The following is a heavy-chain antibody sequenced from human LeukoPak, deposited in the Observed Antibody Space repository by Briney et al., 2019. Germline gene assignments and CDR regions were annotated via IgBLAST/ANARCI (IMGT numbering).Heavy chain of an antibody. D-gene: IGHD3-16*01. V-gene: IGHV1-69*04. CDR2: IIPILGIA. CDR1: GGTFSSYA. CDR3: AREGLGELTLDY. Sequence: SVKVSCKASGGTFSSYAISWVRQAPGQGLEWKGRIIPILGIANYAQKFQGRVTITADKSTSTAYMELSSLRSEDTAVYYCAREGLGELTLDYWGQGTLVTVSS. J-gene: IGHJ4*02.